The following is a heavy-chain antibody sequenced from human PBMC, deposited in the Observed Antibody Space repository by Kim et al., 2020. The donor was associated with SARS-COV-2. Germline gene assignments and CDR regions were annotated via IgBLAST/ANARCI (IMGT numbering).Heavy chain of an antibody. J-gene: IGHJ5*02. D-gene: IGHD3-3*01. CDR2: INHSGST. Sequence: SETLSLTCAVYGGSFSGYYWSWIRQPPGKGLEWIGEINHSGSTNYNPSLKSRVTISVDTSKNQFSLKLSSVTSADTTVFYCARGTAHYGFWSGYYRFFWFYPWGQGTLVTVSS. CDR3: ARGTAHYGFWSGYYRFFWFYP. CDR1: GGSFSGYY. V-gene: IGHV4-34*01.